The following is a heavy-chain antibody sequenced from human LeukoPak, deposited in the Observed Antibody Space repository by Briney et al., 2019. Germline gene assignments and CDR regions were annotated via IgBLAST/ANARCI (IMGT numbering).Heavy chain of an antibody. CDR3: ARDPSSGWYVFDY. V-gene: IGHV1-2*04. J-gene: IGHJ4*02. CDR1: GYTFTSYG. D-gene: IGHD6-19*01. Sequence: GSVKVSCKASGYTFTSYGISWVRQAPGQGLEWMGWINPNSGGTNYAQKFQGWVTMTRDTSISTAYMELSRLRSDDTVVYYCARDPSSGWYVFDYWGQGTLVTVSS. CDR2: INPNSGGT.